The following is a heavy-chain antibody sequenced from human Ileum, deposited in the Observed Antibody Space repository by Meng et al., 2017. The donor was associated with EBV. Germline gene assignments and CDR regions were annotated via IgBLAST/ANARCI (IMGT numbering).Heavy chain of an antibody. D-gene: IGHD3-22*01. CDR2: TSHSGST. CDR3: ASSDYYRSDY. J-gene: IGHJ4*02. CDR1: GGSISRSDL. Sequence: HVQLQESGPGMVKPSETLSLTCAVSGGSISRSDLWSWVRQPPGKGLEWIGETSHSGSTNYSPSLKSRVTISLDKSKNQLSLKLNSVTAADTAVYYCASSDYYRSDYWGQGTLVTVSS. V-gene: IGHV4-4*02.